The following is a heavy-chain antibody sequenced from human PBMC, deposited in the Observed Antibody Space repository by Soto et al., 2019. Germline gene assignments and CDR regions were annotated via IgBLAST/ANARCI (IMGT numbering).Heavy chain of an antibody. V-gene: IGHV3-7*03. D-gene: IGHD3-22*01. CDR3: AKSGSGYFLGSGSEKLFVH. Sequence: PGWSLRLSCAASGFTFSSYWMSWVRQAPGKGLEWVANIKQDGSEKYYVDSVKGRFTISRDNAKNSLYLQMNSLRAEDTALYYCAKSGSGYFLGSGSEKLFVHWCQGPRV. J-gene: IGHJ4*02. CDR1: GFTFSSYW. CDR2: IKQDGSEK.